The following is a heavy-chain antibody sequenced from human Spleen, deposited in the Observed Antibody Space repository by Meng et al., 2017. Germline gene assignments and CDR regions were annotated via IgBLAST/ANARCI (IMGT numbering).Heavy chain of an antibody. Sequence: GGSLRLSCAASGFTFSNYVMHWVRQAPGKGLEWVALISYVLDDGSKKDYADSVKGRFTISRDNAKNSLYLQMNSLRAEDTAVYYCASSGYSYGRGFDPWGQGTLVTVSS. V-gene: IGHV3-30*04. CDR1: GFTFSNYV. J-gene: IGHJ5*02. CDR2: ISYVLDDGSKK. CDR3: ASSGYSYGRGFDP. D-gene: IGHD5-18*01.